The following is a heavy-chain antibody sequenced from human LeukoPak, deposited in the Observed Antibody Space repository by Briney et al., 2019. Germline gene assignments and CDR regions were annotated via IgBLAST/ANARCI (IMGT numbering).Heavy chain of an antibody. CDR3: ARAHDFWSGYEVMPEGIYYYGMDV. J-gene: IGHJ6*02. Sequence: GASVKVSCKASGYTFTNYHMHWVRQAPGQGLEWMGIINPSGGGTTYAQNFQGRVTITADESTSTAYMELSSLRSEDTAVYYCARAHDFWSGYEVMPEGIYYYGMDVWGQGTTVTVSS. CDR2: INPSGGGT. V-gene: IGHV1-46*01. D-gene: IGHD3-3*01. CDR1: GYTFTNYH.